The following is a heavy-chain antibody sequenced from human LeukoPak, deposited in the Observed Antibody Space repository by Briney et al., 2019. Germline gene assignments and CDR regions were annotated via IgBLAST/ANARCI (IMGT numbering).Heavy chain of an antibody. CDR3: ARAPGVTVPGRGVFDY. J-gene: IGHJ4*02. CDR1: GFTFSSYA. Sequence: QTGGSLRLSCAASGFTFSSYAMSWVRQAPGKGLEWVSAISGSGGSTYYADSVKGRFTISRDNSKNTLYLQMNSLRAEDTAVYYCARAPGVTVPGRGVFDYWGQGTLVTVSS. CDR2: ISGSGGST. V-gene: IGHV3-23*01. D-gene: IGHD6-19*01.